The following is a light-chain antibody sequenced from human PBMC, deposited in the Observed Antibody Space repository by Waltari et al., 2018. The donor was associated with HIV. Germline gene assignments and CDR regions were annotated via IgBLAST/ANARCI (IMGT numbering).Light chain of an antibody. CDR1: QNVGAW. CDR2: KAT. V-gene: IGKV1-5*03. J-gene: IGKJ1*01. Sequence: DIHMSQSPPTLTASIGDRINLTCRARQNVGAWLAWYQQKPGEAPNLLIYKATNVKGGVPSRCSGSASGTDFTLTIDSLHPDDFATDYCHQYSDYLGSFGQGTKVEVK. CDR3: HQYSDYLGS.